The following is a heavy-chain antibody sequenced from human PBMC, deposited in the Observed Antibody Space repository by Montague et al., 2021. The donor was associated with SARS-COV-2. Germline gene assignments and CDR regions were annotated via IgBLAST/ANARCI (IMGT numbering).Heavy chain of an antibody. CDR2: INLSGST. Sequence: SETLSLTCAVYGGSFSGYYWSWIRQPPGKGLEWIGEINLSGSTNSNPSLKSRVTISVDTSKNQFSLKLSSVAAADTAVYYCARGRTGTTFYYYYYYGMDVWGQGTTVTVSS. CDR3: ARGRTGTTFYYYYYYGMDV. D-gene: IGHD1-7*01. CDR1: GGSFSGYY. J-gene: IGHJ6*02. V-gene: IGHV4-34*01.